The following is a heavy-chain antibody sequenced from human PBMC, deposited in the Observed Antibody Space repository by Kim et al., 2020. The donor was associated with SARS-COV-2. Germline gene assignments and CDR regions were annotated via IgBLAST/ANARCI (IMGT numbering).Heavy chain of an antibody. CDR2: IIPILGIA. CDR3: ARDPLPYSGYEEI. J-gene: IGHJ4*02. Sequence: SVKVSCKASGGTFSSYAISWVRQAPGQGLEWMGRIIPILGIANYAQKFQGRVTITADKSTSTAYMELSSLRSEDTAVYYCARDPLPYSGYEEIWGQGTLVTVSS. V-gene: IGHV1-69*04. CDR1: GGTFSSYA. D-gene: IGHD5-12*01.